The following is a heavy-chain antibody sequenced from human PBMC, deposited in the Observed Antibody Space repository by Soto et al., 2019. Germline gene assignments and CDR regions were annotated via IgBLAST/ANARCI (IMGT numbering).Heavy chain of an antibody. V-gene: IGHV4-59*08. D-gene: IGHD4-17*01. CDR1: GGSISSYY. CDR3: ARRYGDYFDF. J-gene: IGHJ4*02. Sequence: QVQLQESGPGLVKPSETLSLTCTVSGGSISSYYWSWIRQPPGKGLEWIGYIYYSGGTNYNPSLKSRVTISVAKSKNQFSLKLSSVTAADTAVYYCARRYGDYFDFWGQGTLVTVSS. CDR2: IYYSGGT.